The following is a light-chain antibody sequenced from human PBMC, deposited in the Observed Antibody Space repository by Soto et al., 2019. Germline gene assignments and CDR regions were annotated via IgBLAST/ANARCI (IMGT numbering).Light chain of an antibody. Sequence: EIVLTQSPGTLSLSPGERATLSCRASQSVSSTYLAWYQQKPGQPPRLLIYGASTRATGIPDRFSGSGSGKDFTLTISRLEPEDLGAYYCQKCDRSPYTFRQRTKLQIK. CDR1: QSVSSTY. CDR2: GAS. J-gene: IGKJ2*01. V-gene: IGKV3-20*01. CDR3: QKCDRSPYT.